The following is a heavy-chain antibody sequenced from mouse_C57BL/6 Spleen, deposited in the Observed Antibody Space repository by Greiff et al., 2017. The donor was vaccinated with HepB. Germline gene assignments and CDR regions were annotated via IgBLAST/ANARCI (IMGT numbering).Heavy chain of an antibody. Sequence: VKVVESGPGLVAPSQSLSITCTVSGFSLTSYAISWVRQPPGKGLEWLGVIWTGGGTNYNSALKSRLSISKDNSKSQVFLKMNSLQTDDTARYYCAREGGQATGYYFDYWGQGTTLTVSS. CDR3: AREGGQATGYYFDY. CDR2: IWTGGGT. J-gene: IGHJ2*01. V-gene: IGHV2-9-1*01. CDR1: GFSLTSYA. D-gene: IGHD3-2*02.